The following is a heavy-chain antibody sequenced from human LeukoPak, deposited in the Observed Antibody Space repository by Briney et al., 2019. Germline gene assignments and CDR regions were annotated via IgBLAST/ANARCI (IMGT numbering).Heavy chain of an antibody. CDR1: GGSISNYY. D-gene: IGHD3-22*01. V-gene: IGHV4-59*08. CDR2: IYYSGST. CDR3: ARHRYSSGYYSFYFDY. J-gene: IGHJ4*02. Sequence: PSETLPLTCTVSGGSISNYYWSWIRQPPGKGLEWIGYIYYSGSTNYNPSVKSRVTISVDTSKNHFSLKLRSVTAADTAVYYCARHRYSSGYYSFYFDYWGQGSLVTVSS.